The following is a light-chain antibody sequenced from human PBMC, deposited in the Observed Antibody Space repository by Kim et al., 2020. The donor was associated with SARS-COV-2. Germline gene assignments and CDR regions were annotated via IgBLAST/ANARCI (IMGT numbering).Light chain of an antibody. V-gene: IGKV3-15*01. CDR1: QSVSSN. CDR3: QKYDNWPLA. J-gene: IGKJ4*01. CDR2: GAS. Sequence: EIVMTQSPATLSVSPGERATLSCRASQSVSSNLAWYQQKPGQAPRLLIYGASTRATGIPARFSGSGSGTEFTLTISSLRSEDFAVYYCQKYDNWPLAFGGGTKLEI.